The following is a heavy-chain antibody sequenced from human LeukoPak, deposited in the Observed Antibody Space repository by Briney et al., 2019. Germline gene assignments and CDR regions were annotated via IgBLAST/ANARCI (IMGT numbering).Heavy chain of an antibody. CDR2: IYYSGST. CDR1: GGSIRCYY. Sequence: SETLSLTCTVSGGSIRCYYWSWIRQPPGKGLEWIGNIYYSGSTNYNPSLKSRVTISVDTSKNQFSLKLSSVTAADTAVYYCARGGFLDPFDPWGQGTLVTVSS. CDR3: ARGGFLDPFDP. J-gene: IGHJ5*02. D-gene: IGHD1-1*01. V-gene: IGHV4-59*01.